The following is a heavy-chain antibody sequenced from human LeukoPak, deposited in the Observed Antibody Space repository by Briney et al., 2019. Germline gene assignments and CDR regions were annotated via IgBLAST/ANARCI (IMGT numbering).Heavy chain of an antibody. CDR3: AKGPGQQLAG. CDR1: GFPFSTYG. D-gene: IGHD6-13*01. V-gene: IGHV3-30*18. CDR2: ISYDGSNK. J-gene: IGHJ4*02. Sequence: GGSVTLSCAVWGFPFSTYGMHWVRQAPGKGLVWVAVISYDGSNKYYPASVKGRFSISRDNSKNTPYLQMNSLRAEDTAVYYCAKGPGQQLAGWGQGTLVTVSS.